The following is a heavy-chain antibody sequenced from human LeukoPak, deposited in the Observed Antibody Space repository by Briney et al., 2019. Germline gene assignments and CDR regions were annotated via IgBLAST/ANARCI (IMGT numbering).Heavy chain of an antibody. Sequence: ASVKVSCKASGYTFTGYYMHWVRQAPGQGLEWMGWINPNSGGTNYAQKFQGWVTMTRDTSISTAYMELSRLRSDDTAVYYCARNYCSSTSCQDWDAFDIWGQGTMVTVSS. V-gene: IGHV1-2*04. J-gene: IGHJ3*02. CDR2: INPNSGGT. CDR3: ARNYCSSTSCQDWDAFDI. CDR1: GYTFTGYY. D-gene: IGHD2-2*01.